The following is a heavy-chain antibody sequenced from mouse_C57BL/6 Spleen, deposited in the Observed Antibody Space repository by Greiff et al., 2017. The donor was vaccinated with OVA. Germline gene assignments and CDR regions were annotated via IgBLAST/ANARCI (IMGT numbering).Heavy chain of an antibody. V-gene: IGHV1-54*01. J-gene: IGHJ3*01. D-gene: IGHD2-4*01. CDR2: INPGSGGT. Sequence: VQLQQSGAELVRPGTSVTVSCKASGYAFTNYLIEWVKQRPGQGLEWIGVINPGSGGTNYNEKFKGKATLTADKSSSTAYMQLSSLTSEDSAVYFCVYYDYDVAYWGQGTLVTVSA. CDR3: VYYDYDVAY. CDR1: GYAFTNYL.